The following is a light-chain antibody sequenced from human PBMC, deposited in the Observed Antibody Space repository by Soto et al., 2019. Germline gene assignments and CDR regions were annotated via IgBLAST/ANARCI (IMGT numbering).Light chain of an antibody. CDR2: GTS. V-gene: IGKV3-20*01. J-gene: IGKJ2*01. Sequence: EIVLTQSPGTLSLSPGERATLSCRASQSVSGSYLAWYQHKPGQAPRLLIYGTSSRATGIPDRFSGSASGTDFTLTISSLEPEDFAVYYCLQYGSSPMYTFGQGTKL. CDR1: QSVSGSY. CDR3: LQYGSSPMYT.